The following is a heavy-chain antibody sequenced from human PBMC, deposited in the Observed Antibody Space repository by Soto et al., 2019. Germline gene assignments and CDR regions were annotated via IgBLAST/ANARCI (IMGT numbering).Heavy chain of an antibody. J-gene: IGHJ5*02. CDR3: AKGDNLGPKTGYAFDP. D-gene: IGHD5-12*01. Sequence: PSQTLSLTCAISGDSVSSGTVVWNWVRLSPSRGLEWLGRTYYRSKWYHEYVVFVQSRISINPDTSKNHYTLQLNSVTPEDTAVYFCAKGDNLGPKTGYAFDPWGQGIMVTVSS. CDR2: TYYRSKWYH. V-gene: IGHV6-1*01. CDR1: GDSVSSGTVV.